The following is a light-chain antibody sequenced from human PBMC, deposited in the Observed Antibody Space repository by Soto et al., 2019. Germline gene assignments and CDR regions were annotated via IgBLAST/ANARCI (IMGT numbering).Light chain of an antibody. J-gene: IGKJ1*01. CDR2: NAS. V-gene: IGKV1-5*01. Sequence: DIHMTQSPSTLSASVGDRVTITCRASQSVIGWLAWYQQKSGKAPKLLIYNASILESGVTSRFSGRGSGTEFTLTVSSLEPDDCATYYCQHYSGSSRTFGQGTKVEIK. CDR3: QHYSGSSRT. CDR1: QSVIGW.